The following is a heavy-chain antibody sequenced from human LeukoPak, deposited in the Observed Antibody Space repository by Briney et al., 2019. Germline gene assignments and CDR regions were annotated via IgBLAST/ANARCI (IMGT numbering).Heavy chain of an antibody. CDR3: ARLGGDFLSPPFDY. D-gene: IGHD1-26*01. Sequence: SETLSLTCTVSGGSISSSSYYWGWIRQPPGKGLEWIGSIYYSGSTYYNPSLKSRVTISVDTSKNQFSLKLSSVTAADTAVYYCARLGGDFLSPPFDYWGQGTLVTVSS. V-gene: IGHV4-39*01. CDR1: GGSISSSSYY. J-gene: IGHJ4*02. CDR2: IYYSGST.